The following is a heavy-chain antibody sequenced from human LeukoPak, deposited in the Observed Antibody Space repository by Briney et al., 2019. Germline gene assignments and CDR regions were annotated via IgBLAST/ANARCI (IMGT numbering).Heavy chain of an antibody. V-gene: IGHV1-2*02. D-gene: IGHD3-22*01. J-gene: IGHJ4*02. CDR2: INPNSGGT. CDR1: GYTFTGYY. Sequence: ASVKVSCTASGYTFTGYYMHWVRQAPGQGLEWMGWINPNSGGTNYAQKFQGRVTMTRDTSISTAYMELSRLRSDDTAVYYCARDMHGYLLRSHFDYWGQGTLVTVSS. CDR3: ARDMHGYLLRSHFDY.